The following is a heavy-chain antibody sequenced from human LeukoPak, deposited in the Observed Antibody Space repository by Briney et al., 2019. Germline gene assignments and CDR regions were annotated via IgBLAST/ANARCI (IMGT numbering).Heavy chain of an antibody. Sequence: PGGSLRLSCVASGFTFDDYSMHWVRQAPGKGLEWVSGIAWNMGNTAYADSVKGRFTISRDNAENSLYLQMNSLRAEDPALYYCAKDMSSYGSGSSYNPWGPFDSWGQGTLVTVSS. CDR3: AKDMSSYGSGSSYNPWGPFDS. D-gene: IGHD3-10*01. CDR2: IAWNMGNT. J-gene: IGHJ4*02. CDR1: GFTFDDYS. V-gene: IGHV3-9*01.